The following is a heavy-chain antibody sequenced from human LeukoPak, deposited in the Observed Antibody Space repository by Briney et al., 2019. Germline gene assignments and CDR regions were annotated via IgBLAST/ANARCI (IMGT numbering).Heavy chain of an antibody. Sequence: GGSLRLSCAASGFTFNNAWMSWVRQAPGKGLEWVGRIKSKTDGGTTDYATPVKGRITISRDDSKNTLFLQMNSLKTEDTAVYYCAKHIRRGSNWPFDYWGQGTLVTVSS. CDR3: AKHIRRGSNWPFDY. CDR1: GFTFNNAW. V-gene: IGHV3-15*01. J-gene: IGHJ4*02. D-gene: IGHD6-13*01. CDR2: IKSKTDGGTT.